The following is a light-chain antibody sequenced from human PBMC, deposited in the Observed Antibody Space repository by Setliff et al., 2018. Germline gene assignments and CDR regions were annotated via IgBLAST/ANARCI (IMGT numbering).Light chain of an antibody. CDR2: GNS. CDR3: QSYDSSLSAYVV. Sequence: SVLTQPPSVSGAPGQRVTISCTGSSSNIGAGYDVHWYQQLPGTAPKLLIYGNSNRPSGVPDRFSGSKSGTSASPAITGLQAEDEADYYCQSYDSSLSAYVVFGGGTKVTVL. V-gene: IGLV1-40*01. CDR1: SSNIGAGYD. J-gene: IGLJ2*01.